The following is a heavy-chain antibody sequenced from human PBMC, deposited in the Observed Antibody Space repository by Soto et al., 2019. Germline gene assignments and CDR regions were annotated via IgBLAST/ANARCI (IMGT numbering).Heavy chain of an antibody. D-gene: IGHD3-16*01. J-gene: IGHJ3*02. Sequence: EVQLVESGGGLVQPGRSLRLSCAASGFTFDDYAMHWVRQAPGKGLEWVSGISWNSGSIGYADSVKGRFTISRDNAKNPLDPQMNSLRAEDKALYYWAKDTRSWGKDHAFDIWGQGTIVTVSS. V-gene: IGHV3-9*01. CDR3: AKDTRSWGKDHAFDI. CDR2: ISWNSGSI. CDR1: GFTFDDYA.